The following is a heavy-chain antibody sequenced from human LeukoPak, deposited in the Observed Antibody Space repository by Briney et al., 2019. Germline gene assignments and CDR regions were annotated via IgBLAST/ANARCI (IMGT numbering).Heavy chain of an antibody. CDR3: ARDGEDSGYSYGFPDAFDI. D-gene: IGHD5-18*01. CDR2: INHSGST. V-gene: IGHV4-34*01. J-gene: IGHJ3*02. Sequence: SETLSLTCAVYGGSFSGYYWSWIRQPPGKGLEWIGEINHSGSTNYNPSLKSRVTISVDTSKNQFSLKLSSVTAADTAVYYCARDGEDSGYSYGFPDAFDIWGQGTMVTVSS. CDR1: GGSFSGYY.